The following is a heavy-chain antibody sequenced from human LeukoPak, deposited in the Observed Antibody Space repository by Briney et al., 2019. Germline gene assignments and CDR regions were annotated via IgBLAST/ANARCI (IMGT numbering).Heavy chain of an antibody. V-gene: IGHV4-59*08. CDR3: ARLDRPGGRTGDVFDI. J-gene: IGHJ3*02. CDR2: IDYTWNT. CDR1: GGSTSGYH. Sequence: SETLSLTCTVSGGSTSGYHWSWFRQPPGKGLEWIGYIDYTWNTNYSPSLNSRVTMSLDMSKNQFSLEMNSVTAADPAMFYCARLDRPGGRTGDVFDIWGQGTMVTVSS. D-gene: IGHD3-22*01.